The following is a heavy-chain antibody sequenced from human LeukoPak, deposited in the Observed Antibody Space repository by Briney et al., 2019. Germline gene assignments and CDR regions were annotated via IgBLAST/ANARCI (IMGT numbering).Heavy chain of an antibody. CDR1: GGSFSGYY. CDR2: INHSGST. V-gene: IGHV4-34*01. CDR3: AGPVYGGNSWFAP. J-gene: IGHJ5*02. Sequence: SETLSLTCAVYGGSFSGYYWSWIRQPPGKGLEWIGEINHSGSTNYNPSLKSRVTISVDTSKNQFSLKLSSVTAADTAVYYCAGPVYGGNSWFAPGGKETLVTVSS. D-gene: IGHD4-23*01.